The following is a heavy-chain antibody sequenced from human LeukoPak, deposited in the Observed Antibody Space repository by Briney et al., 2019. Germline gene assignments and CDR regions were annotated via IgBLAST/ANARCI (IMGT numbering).Heavy chain of an antibody. V-gene: IGHV3-66*01. D-gene: IGHD3/OR15-3a*01. Sequence: GGSLRLSCVASGFTVSSNYMSWVRQAPGKGLEWVSVIYSGGSTYYADSVKGRFTISRDNSKNTLYLQMNSLRAEDTAVYYCARAVTGDYTSAFDIWGQGTMVTVSS. CDR3: ARAVTGDYTSAFDI. CDR2: IYSGGST. CDR1: GFTVSSNY. J-gene: IGHJ3*02.